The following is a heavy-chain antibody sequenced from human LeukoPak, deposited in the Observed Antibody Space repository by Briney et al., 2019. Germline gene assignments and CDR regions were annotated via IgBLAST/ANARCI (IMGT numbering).Heavy chain of an antibody. CDR1: GDSISSSNYY. V-gene: IGHV4-61*05. CDR2: IYYSGST. D-gene: IGHD1-26*01. CDR3: ARAKVGATPYFDY. Sequence: PSETLSLTCTVSGDSISSSNYYWTWIRQPPGKGLEWIGYIYYSGSTNYNLSLKSRVTISLDTSKNQFSLKLSSVTAADTAVYYCARAKVGATPYFDYWGQGTLVTVSS. J-gene: IGHJ4*02.